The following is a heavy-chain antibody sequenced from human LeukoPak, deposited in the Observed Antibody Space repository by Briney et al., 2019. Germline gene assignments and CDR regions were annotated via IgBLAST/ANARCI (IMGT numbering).Heavy chain of an antibody. J-gene: IGHJ4*02. D-gene: IGHD1-7*01. CDR3: ARGGYNWNFEKHFDY. V-gene: IGHV3-7*03. CDR2: IKQDGGEK. CDR1: GFTFSSYW. Sequence: PGGSLRLSCAASGFTFSSYWMSWVRQAPGKGLEWVASIKQDGGEKYYVDSVKGRFPISRDNAKNSLYLQMNSLRAEDTAVYYCARGGYNWNFEKHFDYWGQGTLVTVSS.